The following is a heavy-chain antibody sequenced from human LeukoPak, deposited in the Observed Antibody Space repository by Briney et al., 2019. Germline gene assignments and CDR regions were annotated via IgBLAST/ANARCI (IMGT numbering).Heavy chain of an antibody. V-gene: IGHV3-30*03. CDR1: GVTFSSYG. CDR3: TTKVIRGNSGDDYDD. J-gene: IGHJ4*02. CDR2: ISTDGNDK. D-gene: IGHD5-12*01. Sequence: GGSLRLSCAASGVTFSSYGMHWVRQAPGKGLEWVALISTDGNDKLYGDSVKGRFTISRDDSKSTLYLQMNSLRAEDTAVYYCTTKVIRGNSGDDYDDWGQGTLVTVSS.